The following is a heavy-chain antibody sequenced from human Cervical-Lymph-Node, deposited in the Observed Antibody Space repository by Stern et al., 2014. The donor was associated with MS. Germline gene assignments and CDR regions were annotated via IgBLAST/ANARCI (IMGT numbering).Heavy chain of an antibody. CDR3: ATDRGVK. Sequence: QVQLAQSGAEVKQPGASVTVSCNVSGHPLSELAIHWLRQPPTSVLELLGQFDPEDGETVYAQRLQGRLTMTEDTNTGTAYMTLTALTSDDTAVYYCATDRGVKWGPGTLVAVSS. J-gene: IGHJ4*02. V-gene: IGHV1-24*01. CDR2: FDPEDGET. D-gene: IGHD3-10*01. CDR1: GHPLSELA.